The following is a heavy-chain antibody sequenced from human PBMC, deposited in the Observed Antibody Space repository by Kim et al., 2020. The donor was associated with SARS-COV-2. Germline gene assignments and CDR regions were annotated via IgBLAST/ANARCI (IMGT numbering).Heavy chain of an antibody. J-gene: IGHJ4*02. CDR1: GFTFSRFA. CDR2: IWFDRSNK. D-gene: IGHD2-2*02. Sequence: GGSLRLSCAASGFTFSRFAMHWVRQAPGKGLERVALIWFDRSNKDYADSVKGRFTISRDNSKNTLYLQMNSLRAEDTAVYYCVRAPVAIPGGYFDYWGQG. CDR3: VRAPVAIPGGYFDY. V-gene: IGHV3-33*01.